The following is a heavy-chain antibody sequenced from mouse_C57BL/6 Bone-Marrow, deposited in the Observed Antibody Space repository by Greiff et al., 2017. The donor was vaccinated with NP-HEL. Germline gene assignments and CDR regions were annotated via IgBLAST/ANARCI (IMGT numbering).Heavy chain of an antibody. V-gene: IGHV5-12*01. Sequence: EVQLVESGGGLVQPGGSLKLSCAASGFTFSDYYMYWVRQTPEKRLEWVAYISNGGGSTYYPDTVKGRFTISRDNAKNTLYLQMSRLKSEDTAMYYCARQTSFYYYGSIAYWGQGTLVTVSA. CDR3: ARQTSFYYYGSIAY. CDR1: GFTFSDYY. J-gene: IGHJ3*01. D-gene: IGHD1-1*01. CDR2: ISNGGGST.